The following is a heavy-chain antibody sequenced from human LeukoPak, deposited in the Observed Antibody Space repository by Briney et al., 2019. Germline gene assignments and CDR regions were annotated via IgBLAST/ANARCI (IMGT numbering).Heavy chain of an antibody. CDR2: IYPDDSDV. V-gene: IGHV5-51*01. CDR1: GYSFANYW. J-gene: IGHJ4*02. Sequence: GESLQISCKASGYSFANYWIGWVRPTPGKGLEWMGIIYPDDSDVKYSPSFQGQVTISADRSFNTAYLQWRSLKASDTAMYYCARVYDAWSGFSQYYFDYWGQGTLVTVSS. CDR3: ARVYDAWSGFSQYYFDY. D-gene: IGHD3-3*01.